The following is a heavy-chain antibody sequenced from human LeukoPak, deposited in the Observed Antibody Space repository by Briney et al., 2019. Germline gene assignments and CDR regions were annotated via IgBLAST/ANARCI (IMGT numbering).Heavy chain of an antibody. V-gene: IGHV4-4*02. CDR2: IYYSGST. CDR3: ARDLVSGMATGGFDY. J-gene: IGHJ4*02. D-gene: IGHD5-24*01. CDR1: GGSISSSNW. Sequence: PSETLSLTCAVSGGSISSSNWWSWVRQPPGKGLEWIGSIYYSGSTYYNPSLKSRVTISVDTSKNQFSLKLSSVTAADTAVYYCARDLVSGMATGGFDYWGQGTLVTVSS.